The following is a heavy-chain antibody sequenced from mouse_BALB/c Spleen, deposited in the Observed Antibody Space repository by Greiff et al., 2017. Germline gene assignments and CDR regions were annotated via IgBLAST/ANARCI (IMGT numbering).Heavy chain of an antibody. CDR3: ERVYDGYYQRNFDY. CDR2: IRNKANGYTT. J-gene: IGHJ2*01. V-gene: IGHV7-3*02. Sequence: EVKLVESGGGLVQPGGSLRLSCATSGFTFTDYYMSWVRQPPGKALEWLGFIRNKANGYTTEYSASVKGRLTISRDNSQSSLYLQMNTLRAEDSATYYCERVYDGYYQRNFDYWGQGTTLTVSS. CDR1: GFTFTDYY. D-gene: IGHD2-3*01.